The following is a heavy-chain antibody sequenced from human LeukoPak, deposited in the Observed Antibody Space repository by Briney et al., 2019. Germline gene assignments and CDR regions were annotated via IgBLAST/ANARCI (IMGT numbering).Heavy chain of an antibody. V-gene: IGHV4-59*01. D-gene: IGHD6-19*01. CDR2: IYYSGST. Sequence: SETLSLTCTVSGGSISSYYWSWLRQPPGKGLEWIGYIYYSGSTNYNPSLKSRVTISVDTSKNQFSLKLSSVTAADTAVYYCARDRSGWYYWGQGTLVTVSS. CDR1: GGSISSYY. CDR3: ARDRSGWYY. J-gene: IGHJ4*02.